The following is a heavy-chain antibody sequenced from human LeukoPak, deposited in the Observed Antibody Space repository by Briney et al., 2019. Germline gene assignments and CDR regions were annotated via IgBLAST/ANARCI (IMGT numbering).Heavy chain of an antibody. J-gene: IGHJ4*02. Sequence: ASVKVSCKASGYTFTSYDISWVRQATGQGLEWMGWMNPNSGNTGYAQKFQGRVTMTRNTSISTAYMELSSLRSEDTAVYYCARAPSRIAVAGTEKSYYFDYWGQGTLVTVSS. CDR2: MNPNSGNT. V-gene: IGHV1-8*01. CDR1: GYTFTSYD. D-gene: IGHD6-19*01. CDR3: ARAPSRIAVAGTEKSYYFDY.